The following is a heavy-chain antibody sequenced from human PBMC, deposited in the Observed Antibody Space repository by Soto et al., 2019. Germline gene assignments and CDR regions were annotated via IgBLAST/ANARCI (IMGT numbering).Heavy chain of an antibody. V-gene: IGHV3-23*01. Sequence: GGSLRLSCAASGFTFSSYAMKWVRQAPGKGLEWVSLIGESGTPTYYADSVKGRFTTSRDNSGNTLFLEMYSLRAEDTAVYYCARYIPGVRYYGMDVWGQGTTVTVSS. CDR2: IGESGTPT. J-gene: IGHJ6*02. D-gene: IGHD2-2*01. CDR1: GFTFSSYA. CDR3: ARYIPGVRYYGMDV.